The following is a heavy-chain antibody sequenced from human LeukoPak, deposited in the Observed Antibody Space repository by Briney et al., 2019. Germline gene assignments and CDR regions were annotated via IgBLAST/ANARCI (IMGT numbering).Heavy chain of an antibody. D-gene: IGHD6-19*01. V-gene: IGHV1-18*01. Sequence: ASVKVSCKASGYTFTSYGISWVRQAPGQGLEWMGWISSYNGNTNYAQKLQGRVTMTTDTSTNTAYMELRSLRSDDAAVYYCAGVTHNSSGWRRFDPWGQGTLVTVSS. CDR2: ISSYNGNT. J-gene: IGHJ5*02. CDR1: GYTFTSYG. CDR3: AGVTHNSSGWRRFDP.